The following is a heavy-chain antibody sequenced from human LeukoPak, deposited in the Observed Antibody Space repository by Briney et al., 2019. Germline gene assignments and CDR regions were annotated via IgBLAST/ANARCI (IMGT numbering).Heavy chain of an antibody. V-gene: IGHV3-15*01. Sequence: PGGSLRLSCAASGYTFNNAWMNWVRQAPGKGLEWGGRIKSKTDGGTTDYAAPVKGRFTISRDDSKNTLYLQMNSLKTEDTAVYYCTTGYFDRSGIYAFDIWGQGTMVTVSS. J-gene: IGHJ3*02. CDR1: GYTFNNAW. D-gene: IGHD3-22*01. CDR2: IKSKTDGGTT. CDR3: TTGYFDRSGIYAFDI.